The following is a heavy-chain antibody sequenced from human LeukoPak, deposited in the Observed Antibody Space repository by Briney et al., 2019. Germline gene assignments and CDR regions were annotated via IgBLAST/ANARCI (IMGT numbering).Heavy chain of an antibody. CDR1: GYTFTGYY. D-gene: IGHD3-10*01. CDR3: ARVGWFGEIFDWFDP. CDR2: INPNSGGT. J-gene: IGHJ5*02. Sequence: GASVKVSCKASGYTFTGYYMHWVRQAPGQGLVWMGWINPNSGGTNYAQKFQGRVTMTRDTSISTAYMELSRLRSDDTAVYYCARVGWFGEIFDWFDPWGQGTLVTVSS. V-gene: IGHV1-2*02.